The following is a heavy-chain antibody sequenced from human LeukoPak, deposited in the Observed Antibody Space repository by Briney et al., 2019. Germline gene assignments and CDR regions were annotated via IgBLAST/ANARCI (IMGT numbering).Heavy chain of an antibody. Sequence: GGSLRLSSAASGFNLSNYWMSWVRQAPGKGLEWVANIKQDGSGKYYVDSVKGRFTISRDNAKDSLYLQMNSLRAEDTAVFYCARDLITFDAFDIWGQGTMVTVSS. CDR1: GFNLSNYW. J-gene: IGHJ3*02. CDR3: ARDLITFDAFDI. CDR2: IKQDGSGK. D-gene: IGHD2/OR15-2a*01. V-gene: IGHV3-7*01.